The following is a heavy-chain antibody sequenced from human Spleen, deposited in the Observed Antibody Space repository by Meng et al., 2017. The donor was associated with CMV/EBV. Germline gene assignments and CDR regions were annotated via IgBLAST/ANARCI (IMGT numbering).Heavy chain of an antibody. CDR2: IRYDGSNK. CDR1: GFTFSSYG. Sequence: GGSLRLSCAASGFTFSSYGMHWVRQAPGKGLEWVTFIRYDGSNKDYGDSVKGRFTISRDNSKNTLYLQMNSLRAEDTAVYYCARERTAVYGMDVWGQGTTVTVSS. CDR3: ARERTAVYGMDV. D-gene: IGHD6-25*01. J-gene: IGHJ6*02. V-gene: IGHV3-30*02.